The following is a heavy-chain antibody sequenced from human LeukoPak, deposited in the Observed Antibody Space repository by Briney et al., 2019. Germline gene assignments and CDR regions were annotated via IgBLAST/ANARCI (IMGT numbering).Heavy chain of an antibody. CDR1: GYSISSGYY. CDR3: TRFSTASSRPAYY. V-gene: IGHV4-38-2*01. D-gene: IGHD1-14*01. J-gene: IGHJ4*02. Sequence: SETLSLTCAVSGYSISSGYYWGWIRQSPGKGLEWIGNIYHSGITHYNPSLQGRITLSVDTSKNQFSLNLSSVTAADTAVYYCTRFSTASSRPAYYWGQGTLVIVSS. CDR2: IYHSGIT.